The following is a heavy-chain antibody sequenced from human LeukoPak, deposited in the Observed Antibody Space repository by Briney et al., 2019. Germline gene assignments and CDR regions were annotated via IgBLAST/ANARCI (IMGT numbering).Heavy chain of an antibody. V-gene: IGHV1-18*01. D-gene: IGHD6-19*01. CDR3: ARAVAVAGHVDY. CDR2: ISAYNGHT. J-gene: IGHJ4*02. CDR1: GYTFTSYG. Sequence: ASVKVSCKASGYTFTSYGISWVRQAPGQGLEWMGWISAYNGHTNYAQKLQGRVTMTTDTSTSTAYMELRSLRSDDTAVYYCARAVAVAGHVDYWGQGTLVTVSS.